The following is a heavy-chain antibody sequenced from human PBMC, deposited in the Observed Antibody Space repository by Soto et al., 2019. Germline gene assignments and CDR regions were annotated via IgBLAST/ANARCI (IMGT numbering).Heavy chain of an antibody. Sequence: SSVNVSRTCFRYALSGYHIHWVRQAPGQGLEWMGWINPNSGDTNYAQKFQGRVTMTRDTSFSTAYMELSSLRSDDTAVYYCATRYSYVDFWGQGTLVTVSS. J-gene: IGHJ4*02. V-gene: IGHV1-2*02. D-gene: IGHD5-18*01. CDR3: ATRYSYVDF. CDR2: INPNSGDT. CDR1: RYALSGYH.